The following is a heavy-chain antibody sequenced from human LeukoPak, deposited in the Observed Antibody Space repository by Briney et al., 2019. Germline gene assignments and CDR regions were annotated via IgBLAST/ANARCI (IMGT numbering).Heavy chain of an antibody. Sequence: SETLSLTCTVSGGSISSGDYYWSWIRQPPGKGLEWIGYIYYSGSTYYNPSLKSRVTISVDTSKNQFSLKLSSVTAADTAVYYCARVPLSDIVVVPAAGSEAFDIWGQRTMVTVSS. CDR2: IYYSGST. D-gene: IGHD2-2*01. V-gene: IGHV4-30-4*08. J-gene: IGHJ3*02. CDR1: GGSISSGDYY. CDR3: ARVPLSDIVVVPAAGSEAFDI.